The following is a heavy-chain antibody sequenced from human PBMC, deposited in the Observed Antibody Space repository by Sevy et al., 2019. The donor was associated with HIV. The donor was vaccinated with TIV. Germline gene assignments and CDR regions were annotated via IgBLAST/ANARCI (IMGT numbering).Heavy chain of an antibody. CDR1: GFIFSNFA. V-gene: IGHV3-30*04. J-gene: IGHJ1*01. D-gene: IGHD1-26*01. Sequence: GGSLRLSCTVSGFIFSNFAMHWVRQAPGKGLEWVAVTSYDGSHKYYADSVKGGFTVSRDNSRNILSLEMSSLTRDDTAVYYCARGENDDEFFQYWGQGTLVTVSS. CDR2: TSYDGSHK. CDR3: ARGENDDEFFQY.